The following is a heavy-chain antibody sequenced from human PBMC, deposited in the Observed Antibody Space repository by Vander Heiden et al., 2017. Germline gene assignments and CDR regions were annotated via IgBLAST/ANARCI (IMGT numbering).Heavy chain of an antibody. J-gene: IGHJ4*02. CDR1: GGSISSDY. CDR2: IYYSGST. V-gene: IGHV4-59*01. Sequence: QVQLQESGPGLVKPSATLSLTCTVSGGSISSDYWSWIRQPPGKGLEWSGYIYYSGSTNYNPSLKSRVTISVDTSKNQFSLKLSSVTAADTAVYYCARWSDRGVTDYWGQGTLVTVSS. CDR3: ARWSDRGVTDY. D-gene: IGHD3-3*01.